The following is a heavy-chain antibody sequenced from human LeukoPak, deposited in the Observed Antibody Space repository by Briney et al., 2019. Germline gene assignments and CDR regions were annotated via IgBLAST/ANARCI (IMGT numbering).Heavy chain of an antibody. D-gene: IGHD4-17*01. CDR1: GYTFTGYY. CDR2: INPNSGGT. CDR3: ARGGGWVGDYRTYYYYYMDV. V-gene: IGHV1-2*02. Sequence: GASVKVSCKASGYTFTGYYMHWVRQAPGQGLEWMGWINPNSGGTNYAQKFQGRVTMTRDTSISTAYMELRSLRSDDTAVYYCARGGGWVGDYRTYYYYYMDVWGKGTTVTISS. J-gene: IGHJ6*03.